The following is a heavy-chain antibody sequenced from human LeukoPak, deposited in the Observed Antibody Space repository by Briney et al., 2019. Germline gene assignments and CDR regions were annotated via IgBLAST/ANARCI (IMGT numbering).Heavy chain of an antibody. V-gene: IGHV3-23*01. CDR1: GFTFSSYA. D-gene: IGHD5-18*01. Sequence: PGGSLRLSCAASGFTFSSYAMSWVRQAPGKGLEWVSAISGSGGSTYYADSVKGRFTISRDNSKNTLYLQMNSLRAEDTAVYYCVRDLGVDTTMIFFDYWGQGSVVTVSS. CDR3: VRDLGVDTTMIFFDY. CDR2: ISGSGGST. J-gene: IGHJ4*02.